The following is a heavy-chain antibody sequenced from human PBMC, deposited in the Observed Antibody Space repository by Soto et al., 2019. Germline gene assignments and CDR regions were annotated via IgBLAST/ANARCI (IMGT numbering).Heavy chain of an antibody. CDR3: ARDDHTYGVY. Sequence: LRLSCAASGFSFRDYFRSWIRQAPGKGLEWVSYIGPYGNTIYYADSVKGRFTISRDDATSSLHLHMNSLRTEDTAVYYCARDDHTYGVYWGQGTPVTVSS. CDR2: IGPYGNTI. D-gene: IGHD2-21*01. CDR1: GFSFRDYF. J-gene: IGHJ4*02. V-gene: IGHV3-11*01.